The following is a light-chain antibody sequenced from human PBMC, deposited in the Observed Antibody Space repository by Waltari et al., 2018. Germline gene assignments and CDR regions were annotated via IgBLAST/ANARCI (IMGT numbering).Light chain of an antibody. Sequence: QSALTQHASVSGSPGQSITISCTGTSSDVGGHNHVSWLQQFPGKAPRLIIYDVTNRHSGVSDRFSGSKSANTASLAISGLRSEDDADYYCTSFTSTTTWVFGGGTKGTV. J-gene: IGLJ3*02. V-gene: IGLV2-14*01. CDR1: SSDVGGHNH. CDR3: TSFTSTTTWV. CDR2: DVT.